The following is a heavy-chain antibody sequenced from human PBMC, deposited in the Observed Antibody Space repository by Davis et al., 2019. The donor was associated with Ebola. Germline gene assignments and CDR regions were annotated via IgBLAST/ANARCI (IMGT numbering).Heavy chain of an antibody. CDR1: GFTFGDYA. J-gene: IGHJ4*02. D-gene: IGHD5-12*01. V-gene: IGHV3-49*03. CDR2: IRSKAYGGTT. CDR3: TRHGSAGLRRTDY. Sequence: GGSLRLSCTASGFTFGDYAMSWFRQAPGKGLEWVGFIRSKAYGGTTEYAASVKGRFTISRDDSKSIAYLQMNSLKTEDTAVYYCTRHGSAGLRRTDYWGQGTLVTVSS.